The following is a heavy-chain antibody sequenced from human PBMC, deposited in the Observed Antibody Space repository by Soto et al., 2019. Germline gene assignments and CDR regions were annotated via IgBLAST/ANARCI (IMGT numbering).Heavy chain of an antibody. D-gene: IGHD3-10*01. CDR3: ARGASCRGASWFDP. V-gene: IGHV1-69*01. Sequence: QVQLVQSGAEVKKPGSSVKVSCKASGGTFSSYAISWVRQAPGQGLEWMGGSIPIFGTANYAQKFQGRVTITADQATSTAYMELSSLRSEDTAVEYCARGASCRGASWFDPWGQGTLVTVSS. CDR1: GGTFSSYA. J-gene: IGHJ5*02. CDR2: SIPIFGTA.